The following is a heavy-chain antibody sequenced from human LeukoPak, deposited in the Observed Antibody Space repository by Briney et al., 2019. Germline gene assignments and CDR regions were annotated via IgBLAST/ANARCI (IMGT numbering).Heavy chain of an antibody. CDR1: GDSVSSNIYY. CDR2: FYYSGST. V-gene: IGHV4-39*07. Sequence: SETLSLTCTVSGDSVSSNIYYGGWIRQPPGKGLEWIGSFYYSGSTYYNPSLKSRVTISVDTSKNQFSLKLTSVTAADTAVYYCARDPRLDAFDIWGQGTMVTVSS. D-gene: IGHD2-21*02. J-gene: IGHJ3*02. CDR3: ARDPRLDAFDI.